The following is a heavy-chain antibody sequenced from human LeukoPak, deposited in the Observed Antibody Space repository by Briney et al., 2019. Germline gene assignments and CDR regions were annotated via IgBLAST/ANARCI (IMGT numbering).Heavy chain of an antibody. CDR1: GGSISSYY. D-gene: IGHD2-2*02. CDR3: ASGGYCSSTSCYSDY. J-gene: IGHJ4*02. V-gene: IGHV4-59*01. Sequence: SETLSLTCTVSGGSISSYYWSWIRQPPGKGLEWIGYIYYSGGTNYNPSLKSRVTISVDTSKNQFSLKLSSVTAADTAVYYCASGGYCSSTSCYSDYWGQGTLVTVSS. CDR2: IYYSGGT.